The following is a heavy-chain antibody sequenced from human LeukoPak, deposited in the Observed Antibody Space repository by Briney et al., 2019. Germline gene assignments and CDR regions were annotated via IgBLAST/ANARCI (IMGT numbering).Heavy chain of an antibody. J-gene: IGHJ3*02. Sequence: PGESLRLSCAASGFTFSSYAMSWVRQAPGKGLEWVSSISSSSSYIYYADSVKGRFTISRDNAKNSLYLQMNSLRAEDTAVYYCAKERITMIVVAAYDAFDIWGQGTMVTVSS. V-gene: IGHV3-21*01. CDR2: ISSSSSYI. CDR3: AKERITMIVVAAYDAFDI. CDR1: GFTFSSYA. D-gene: IGHD3-22*01.